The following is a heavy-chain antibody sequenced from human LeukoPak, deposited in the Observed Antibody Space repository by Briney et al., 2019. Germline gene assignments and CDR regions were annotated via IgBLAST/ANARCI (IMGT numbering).Heavy chain of an antibody. CDR2: INAGNGNT. CDR1: GYTFTSYA. Sequence: ASVKVSCMASGYTFTSYAMHWVRQAPGQRLEWMGWINAGNGNTKYSQKFQGRVTITRDTSASTAYMELSSLRSEDTAVYYCARATPPYGSGSYVLGYWGQGTLVTVSS. J-gene: IGHJ4*02. V-gene: IGHV1-3*01. CDR3: ARATPPYGSGSYVLGY. D-gene: IGHD3-10*01.